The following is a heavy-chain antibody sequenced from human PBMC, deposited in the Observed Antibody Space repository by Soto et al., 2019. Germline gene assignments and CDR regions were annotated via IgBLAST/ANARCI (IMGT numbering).Heavy chain of an antibody. D-gene: IGHD5-12*01. CDR3: ATACRDGYNCLDY. J-gene: IGHJ4*02. V-gene: IGHV1-2*04. CDR2: INPNSGGT. Sequence: ASVKVSFKASGYTFTRYYIHWVLQAPGQGLEWMGWINPNSGGTNYAQKFQGWVTMTRDTSISTAYMELSRLTSDDTAVYYCATACRDGYNCLDYWGQGTLVTVSS. CDR1: GYTFTRYY.